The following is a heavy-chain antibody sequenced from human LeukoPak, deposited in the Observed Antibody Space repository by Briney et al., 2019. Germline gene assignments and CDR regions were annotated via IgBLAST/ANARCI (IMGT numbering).Heavy chain of an antibody. D-gene: IGHD6-13*01. CDR3: APDLRGSAWSLDD. CDR1: GFTFSDYA. V-gene: IGHV3-23*01. Sequence: GGSRRPSGAASGFTFSDYALGWVGKGPWKALKGVSLISSRGGGTYFADSVKGPFTISRDNSKNTLYLQMDGLRAEDTAIYYGAPDLRGSAWSLDDWGQGTLVIVCS. CDR2: ISSRGGGT. J-gene: IGHJ4*02.